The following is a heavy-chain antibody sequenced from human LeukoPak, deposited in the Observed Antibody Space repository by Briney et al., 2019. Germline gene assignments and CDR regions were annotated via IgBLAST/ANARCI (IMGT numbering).Heavy chain of an antibody. CDR1: GGSFSGYY. CDR2: INHSGST. Sequence: SETLSLTCAVYGGSFSGYYWSWIRQPPGKGLEWIGEINHSGSTNYNPSLKSRVTISVDTSKNQFSLKLSSVTAADTAVYYCARDYYYDSSGYYRRPTKYFDYWGQGTLVTVSS. CDR3: ARDYYYDSSGYYRRPTKYFDY. V-gene: IGHV4-34*01. J-gene: IGHJ4*02. D-gene: IGHD3-22*01.